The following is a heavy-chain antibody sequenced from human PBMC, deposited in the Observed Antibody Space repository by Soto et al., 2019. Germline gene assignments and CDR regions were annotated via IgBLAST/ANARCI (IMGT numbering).Heavy chain of an antibody. CDR3: SRLEGG. CDR2: SRNKAKSYTT. Sequence: EEQLVESGGGLVQPGGSLTLSCAASGFIFSDYYMEWVRQAPGKGLEWVARSRNKAKSYTTDYAASVKGRFTISRDLSKNSLYLQMNNLKTDDTAVYYCSRLEGGWGQGTLVTVSS. V-gene: IGHV3-72*01. CDR1: GFIFSDYY. D-gene: IGHD3-3*01. J-gene: IGHJ4*02.